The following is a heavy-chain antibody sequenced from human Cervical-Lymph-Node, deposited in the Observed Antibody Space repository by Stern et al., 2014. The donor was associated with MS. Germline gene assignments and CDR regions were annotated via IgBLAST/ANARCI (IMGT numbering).Heavy chain of an antibody. V-gene: IGHV3-74*01. CDR1: GFTFSSYW. D-gene: IGHD2-21*01. CDR3: ARDWSSIPLDV. Sequence: VQLVESGGGLVQPGGSLRLSCAASGFTFSSYWMHWVRPAPGKGLVWVSRINSDGSSTSYADSVKGRLTLSRDNAKNTLDMHMHSLRAEDTAVYYCARDWSSIPLDVWGQGTTVTVSS. J-gene: IGHJ6*02. CDR2: INSDGSST.